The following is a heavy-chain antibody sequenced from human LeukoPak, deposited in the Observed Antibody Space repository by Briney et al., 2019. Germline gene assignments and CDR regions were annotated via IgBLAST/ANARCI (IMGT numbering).Heavy chain of an antibody. V-gene: IGHV6-1*01. CDR2: TYYRSKWVN. CDR1: GDSVSSNSAA. J-gene: IGHJ2*01. CDR3: ARGDTATGGSTWYFDL. Sequence: SQTLSLTCALSGDSVSSNSAAWDWVRQSPSRGLEWLGRTYYRSKWVNDYAVSVRSRIPIDPDTSKNQFSLQLNSVSPEDTAVYYCARGDTATGGSTWYFDLWGRGTLVTVSS. D-gene: IGHD3-10*01.